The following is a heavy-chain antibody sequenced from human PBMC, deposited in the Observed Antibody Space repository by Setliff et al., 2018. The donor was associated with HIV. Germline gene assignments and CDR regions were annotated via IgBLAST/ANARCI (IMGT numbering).Heavy chain of an antibody. CDR2: IYHSGST. D-gene: IGHD3-22*01. CDR1: AYSISSGYY. J-gene: IGHJ1*01. CDR3: ARQWRDQYNSGVSTEYFQH. V-gene: IGHV4-38-2*01. Sequence: SETLSLTCAVSAYSISSGYYWGWIRQPPGKGLEWIGSIYHSGSTYYNPSLMSRVTISVDTSKNQFSMKLRSVTAADTAVYYCARQWRDQYNSGVSTEYFQHWGLGTLVTVSS.